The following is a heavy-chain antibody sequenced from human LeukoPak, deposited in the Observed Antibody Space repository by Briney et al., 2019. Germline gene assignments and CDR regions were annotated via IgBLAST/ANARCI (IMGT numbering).Heavy chain of an antibody. CDR2: INPNSGGT. CDR3: ARDNNCSGGSCYSWFDP. CDR1: GYTFTGYY. J-gene: IGHJ5*02. Sequence: ASVKVSCKASGYTFTGYYMHWVRQAPGQGLEWMGWINPNSGGTNYAQKFQGRVTMTRDTSISTAYMELSRPRSDDTAVYYCARDNNCSGGSCYSWFDPWGQGTLVTVSS. D-gene: IGHD2-15*01. V-gene: IGHV1-2*02.